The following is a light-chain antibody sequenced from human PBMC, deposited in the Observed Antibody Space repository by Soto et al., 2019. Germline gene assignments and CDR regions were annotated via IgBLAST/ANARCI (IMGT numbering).Light chain of an antibody. V-gene: IGKV3-20*01. J-gene: IGKJ4*01. CDR1: QSVITK. CDR2: DAS. Sequence: EILMTQSPATLSVSPGERATLSCRASQSVITKLAWYQQRPGQAPRLLIYDASSRATGIPDRFSGSGSGTDFTLTISRLEPEDFGVYYCQQYGYSFTFGGGTKVDIK. CDR3: QQYGYSFT.